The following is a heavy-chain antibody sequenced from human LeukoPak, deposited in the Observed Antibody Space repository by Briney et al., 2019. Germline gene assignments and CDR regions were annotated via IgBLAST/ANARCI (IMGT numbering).Heavy chain of an antibody. CDR3: ARRTTGTGPFDY. D-gene: IGHD1-1*01. V-gene: IGHV4-59*08. CDR2: IYYRGST. Sequence: SETLSLTCTVSGGSISSYYWSWIRQPPGKGLEWIAYIYYRGSTDYNPSLKSRVTISVDTSKNQFSLKLSSVTAADTAVYYCARRTTGTGPFDYWGQGTLVTVSS. CDR1: GGSISSYY. J-gene: IGHJ4*02.